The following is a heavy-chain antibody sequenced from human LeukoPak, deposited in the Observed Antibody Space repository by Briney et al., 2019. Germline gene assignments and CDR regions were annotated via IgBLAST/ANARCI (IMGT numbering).Heavy chain of an antibody. Sequence: GGSLRLSCVASGFTFSSYAMHWVRQAPGKGLEWVAVISYDGSNKYYADSVKGRFTISRDNSKNTLYLQMNSLRAEDTAVYYCARDDGDNAYDYWGQGTLVTVSS. V-gene: IGHV3-30-3*01. CDR3: ARDDGDNAYDY. D-gene: IGHD4-17*01. CDR2: ISYDGSNK. CDR1: GFTFSSYA. J-gene: IGHJ4*02.